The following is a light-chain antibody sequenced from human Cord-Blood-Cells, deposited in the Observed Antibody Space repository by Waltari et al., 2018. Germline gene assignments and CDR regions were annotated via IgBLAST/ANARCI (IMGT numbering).Light chain of an antibody. V-gene: IGKV1-39*01. CDR2: AAS. CDR1: QSISSY. CDR3: QQSYSTPVT. Sequence: DIQMTQSPSSLSASVGDRVTITCRASQSISSYLNWYQQKPGKAPKLLIYAASSLQSGCPSRFSGSGSGTDFTLTISSRQPEDFATDYCQQSYSTPVTFGPGTKVDIK. J-gene: IGKJ3*01.